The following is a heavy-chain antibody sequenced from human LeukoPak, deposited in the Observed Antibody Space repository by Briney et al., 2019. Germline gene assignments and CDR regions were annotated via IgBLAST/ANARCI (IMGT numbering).Heavy chain of an antibody. V-gene: IGHV3-23*01. J-gene: IGHJ4*02. D-gene: IGHD3-10*01. CDR2: ISGSGGST. CDR1: GFTFSSYA. CDR3: YGSGSYSMSYFDY. Sequence: PGGSLRLSCAASGFTFSSYAMSWVRQAPGKGLEWVSAISGSGGSTYYADSVKGRFTISRDNSKNTLYLQMNSLRAADTAVYYCYGSGSYSMSYFDYWGQGTLVTVSS.